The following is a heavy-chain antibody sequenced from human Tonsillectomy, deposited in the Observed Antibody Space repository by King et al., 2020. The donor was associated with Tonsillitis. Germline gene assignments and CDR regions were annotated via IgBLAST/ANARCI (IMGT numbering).Heavy chain of an antibody. CDR2: IYYSGST. J-gene: IGHJ4*02. D-gene: IGHD3-22*01. Sequence: QLQESGPGLVKPSETLSLTCTVSGGSISSSSYYWGWIRQPPGKGLEWIGSIYYSGSTYYNPSLKSRVTISVDTSKNQFSLKLSSVTAADTAVYYCARQSYYYDSSGYHYYFDYWGQGTLITVSS. CDR1: GGSISSSSYY. V-gene: IGHV4-39*01. CDR3: ARQSYYYDSSGYHYYFDY.